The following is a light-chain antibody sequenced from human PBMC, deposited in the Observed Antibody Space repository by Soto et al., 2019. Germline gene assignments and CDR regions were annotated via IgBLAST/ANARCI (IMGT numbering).Light chain of an antibody. Sequence: QSALTPPASVSVSPGQSITISCTGTSSDVGGYNYVSWYQQHPGKAPKLMIYAVSNRPSGVSNRFAGSKSGNTASLTISGLQAEDEADYYCSSYTSSSIDYVFGTGTKVTVL. V-gene: IGLV2-14*01. CDR1: SSDVGGYNY. CDR3: SSYTSSSIDYV. CDR2: AVS. J-gene: IGLJ1*01.